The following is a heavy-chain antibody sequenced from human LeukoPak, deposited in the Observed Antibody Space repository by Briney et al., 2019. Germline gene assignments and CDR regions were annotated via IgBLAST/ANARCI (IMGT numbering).Heavy chain of an antibody. D-gene: IGHD1-26*01. CDR1: GFTFGSYA. Sequence: GGSLRLSCAASGFTFGSYAMSWVRQAPGKGLEWVSTIGGGGESTYYADSAKGRFTNSRDNSKNTVYLQMNSLRAEDTAVYYCAKVLSGSQDYWGQGTLVTVSS. J-gene: IGHJ4*02. CDR3: AKVLSGSQDY. CDR2: IGGGGEST. V-gene: IGHV3-23*01.